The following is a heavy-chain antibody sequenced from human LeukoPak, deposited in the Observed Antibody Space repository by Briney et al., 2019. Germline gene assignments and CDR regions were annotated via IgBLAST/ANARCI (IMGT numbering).Heavy chain of an antibody. CDR2: IYPGDSDT. D-gene: IGHD6-19*01. CDR1: GYNFTIYW. CDR3: ARSSTGHPYYFDY. V-gene: IGHV5-51*01. Sequence: GESLKISCKGSGYNFTIYWIGWVRQMPGKGLEWMGIIYPGDSDTRYSPSFQGQVTISADKSISTAYLQWSSPKASDTAMYYCARSSTGHPYYFDYWGQGTLVTVSS. J-gene: IGHJ4*02.